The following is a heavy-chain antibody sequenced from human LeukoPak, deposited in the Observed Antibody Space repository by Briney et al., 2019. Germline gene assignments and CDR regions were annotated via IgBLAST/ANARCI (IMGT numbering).Heavy chain of an antibody. CDR3: ARTESSGYYYEPKNGMDV. V-gene: IGHV1-46*01. Sequence: ASVKVSCKASGYTFTSYHMHWVRQAPGQGLEWMGKINLSGGSTTYAQKFQGRVTITADESTSTAYMELSSLRSEDTAVCYCARTESSGYYYEPKNGMDVWGQGTTVTVSS. CDR2: INLSGGST. D-gene: IGHD3-22*01. J-gene: IGHJ6*02. CDR1: GYTFTSYH.